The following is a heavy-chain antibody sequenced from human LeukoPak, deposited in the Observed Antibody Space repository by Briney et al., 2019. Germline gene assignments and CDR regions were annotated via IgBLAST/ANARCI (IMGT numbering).Heavy chain of an antibody. CDR3: ARGPGVNRAFDI. Sequence: EPSETLSLTCAVYGGSFSGYYWSWIRQPPGKGLEWIGEINHSGSTNYNPSLKSRVTISVDTSKNQFSLKLSSVTAADTTVYYCARGPGVNRAFDIWGQRTKGTVSS. CDR2: INHSGST. D-gene: IGHD2-8*01. J-gene: IGHJ3*02. CDR1: GGSFSGYY. V-gene: IGHV4-34*01.